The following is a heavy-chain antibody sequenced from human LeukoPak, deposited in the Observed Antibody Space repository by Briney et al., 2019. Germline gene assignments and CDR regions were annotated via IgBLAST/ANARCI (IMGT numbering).Heavy chain of an antibody. V-gene: IGHV5-51*01. CDR3: ARRVTSNSSSWSPRPSYYYYYYMDV. CDR1: GYRFTSYW. D-gene: IGHD6-13*01. CDR2: IFPGDSYN. J-gene: IGHJ6*03. Sequence: GAALQLYFHCPGYRFTSYWIGWVRQPPGQGLGRMGIIFPGDSYNRHRPSFQGQVTISADKVISTAYLQWSSLKASDTAMYYCARRVTSNSSSWSPRPSYYYYYYMDVWGKGTTVTVSS.